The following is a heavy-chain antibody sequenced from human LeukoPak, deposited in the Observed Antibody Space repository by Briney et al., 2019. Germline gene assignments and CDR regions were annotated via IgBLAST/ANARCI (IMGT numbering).Heavy chain of an antibody. CDR3: VRHGGLEWYDP. CDR2: IYHSGST. V-gene: IGHV4-38-2*01. D-gene: IGHD3-16*01. J-gene: IGHJ5*02. CDR1: GYSINDGYY. Sequence: PSETLPLTCAVSGYSINDGYYWGWLRQPPGKGLEWIGSIYHSGSTYYNPSLKSRVTISVDTSRNQFSLKLTSVTAADTAVYYCVRHGGLEWYDPWGQGTRATVSS.